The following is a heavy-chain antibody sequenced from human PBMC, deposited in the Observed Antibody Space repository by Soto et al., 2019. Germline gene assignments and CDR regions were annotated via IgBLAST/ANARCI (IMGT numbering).Heavy chain of an antibody. CDR1: GFTFSSYG. CDR2: IWYDGSNK. D-gene: IGHD6-13*01. V-gene: IGHV3-33*01. Sequence: GASLSLSCAASGFTFSSYGMHWVRQAPGKGLEWVAVIWYDGSNKYYADSVKGRLTISRDNSKNTLYLQMNSLRAEDTAVYYCARDYSSSWPYYYYYGMDVWGQGTTVTVSS. J-gene: IGHJ6*02. CDR3: ARDYSSSWPYYYYYGMDV.